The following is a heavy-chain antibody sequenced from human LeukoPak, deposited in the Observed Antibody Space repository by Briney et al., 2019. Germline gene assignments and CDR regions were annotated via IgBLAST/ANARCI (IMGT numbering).Heavy chain of an antibody. J-gene: IGHJ6*02. CDR2: IYYSGST. V-gene: IGHV4-59*08. Sequence: XPPGKXLEWIGYIYYSGSTNYNPSLKSRVTISVDTSKNQFSLKLSSVTAADTAVYYCARHQYSNYYYYGMDVWGQGTTVTVSS. D-gene: IGHD4-11*01. CDR3: ARHQYSNYYYYGMDV.